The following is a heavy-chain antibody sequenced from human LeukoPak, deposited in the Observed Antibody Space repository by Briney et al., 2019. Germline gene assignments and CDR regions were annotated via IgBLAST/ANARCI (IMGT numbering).Heavy chain of an antibody. CDR2: INHSGST. J-gene: IGHJ4*02. CDR1: GGSFSGYY. CDR3: ARGRWHPSVRVDY. V-gene: IGHV4-34*01. Sequence: SETLSLTCAVYGGSFSGYYWSWIRQPPGKGLEWIGEINHSGSTNYNPSLKSRVTISVDTSENQFSLKLNSVTAADTAVYYCARGRWHPSVRVDYWGQGTLVTVSS. D-gene: IGHD6-13*01.